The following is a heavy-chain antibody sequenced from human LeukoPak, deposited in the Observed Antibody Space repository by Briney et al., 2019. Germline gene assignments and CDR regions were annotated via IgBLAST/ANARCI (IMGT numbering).Heavy chain of an antibody. CDR2: ISGSGGST. CDR3: ARANSSGWYPEDYYYGMDV. D-gene: IGHD6-19*01. CDR1: GFTFSSYA. V-gene: IGHV3-23*01. Sequence: GGSLRLSCAASGFTFSSYAMSWVRQAPGKGLEWVSAISGSGGSTYYADSVKGRFAISRDNSKNTLYLQMNSLRAEDTAVYYCARANSSGWYPEDYYYGMDVWGQGTTVTVSS. J-gene: IGHJ6*02.